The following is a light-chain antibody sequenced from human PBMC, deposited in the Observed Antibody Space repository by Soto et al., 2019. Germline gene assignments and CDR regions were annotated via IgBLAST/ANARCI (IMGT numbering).Light chain of an antibody. CDR1: SSDVGGYNY. CDR3: NSYAGSNNV. J-gene: IGLJ1*01. Sequence: QSALTQPPSASGSPGQSVTISCTGTSSDVGGYNYVSWYQQHPGKAPKLMIYEVSQRPSRVPDRFSGSKSGNTASLTVSGLQAEDEADYYCNSYAGSNNVFGTGTKVTVL. V-gene: IGLV2-8*01. CDR2: EVS.